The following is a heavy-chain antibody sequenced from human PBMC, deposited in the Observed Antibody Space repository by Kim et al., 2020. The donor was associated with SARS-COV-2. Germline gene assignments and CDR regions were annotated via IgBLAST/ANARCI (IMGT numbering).Heavy chain of an antibody. Sequence: ASVKVSYKASGYTFTDYVLHWVRQAPGRGLEWLGWIYSKTGETKYTQRFQDRVTLTRDRSISTAYMELSGLGSDDTAVYYCARDFKGTSNWEFDYWGQGTLVTVSS. CDR2: IYSKTGET. V-gene: IGHV1-2*02. CDR3: ARDFKGTSNWEFDY. J-gene: IGHJ4*02. D-gene: IGHD2-2*01. CDR1: GYTFTDYV.